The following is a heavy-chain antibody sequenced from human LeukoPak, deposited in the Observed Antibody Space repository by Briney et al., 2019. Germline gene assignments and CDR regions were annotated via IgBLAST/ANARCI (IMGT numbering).Heavy chain of an antibody. CDR2: INPNSGGT. J-gene: IGHJ5*02. CDR1: GYTFTGYY. Sequence: ASVKVSCKASGYTFTGYYMHWVRQVPGQGLEWMGWINPNSGGTNYAQKFQGRVTMTRDTSISTAYMELSRLRSDDMAVYYCARSYYDILTGYFVVGSWGQGTLVTVSS. CDR3: ARSYYDILTGYFVVGS. D-gene: IGHD3-9*01. V-gene: IGHV1-2*02.